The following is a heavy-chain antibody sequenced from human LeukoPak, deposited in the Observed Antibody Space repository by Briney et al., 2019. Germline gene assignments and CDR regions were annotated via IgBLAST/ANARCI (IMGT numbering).Heavy chain of an antibody. CDR1: GFTFSSYA. Sequence: GGSLRLSCAASGFTFSSYAMSWVRQAPGKGLEWVSVISGGGGSTYYADSVKGRFTISRDSSKNTLSLQMNSLRAEDTAVYYCARRPTGGGGLTGYTNWGQGTLVTVSS. J-gene: IGHJ4*02. CDR3: ARRPTGGGGLTGYTN. V-gene: IGHV3-23*01. CDR2: ISGGGGST. D-gene: IGHD3-9*01.